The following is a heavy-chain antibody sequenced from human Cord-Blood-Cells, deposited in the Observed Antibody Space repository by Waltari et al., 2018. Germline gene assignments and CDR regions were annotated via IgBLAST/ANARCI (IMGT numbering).Heavy chain of an antibody. Sequence: QVQLVESGGGVVQPGRSLRLSCAASGFTFSSYGMPWVRQAPGKGLEWVAVISYDGSNKYYADSVKGRFTISRDNSKNTLYLQMNSLRAEDTAVYYCAKKTPREWLFDYWGQGTLVTVSS. V-gene: IGHV3-30*18. CDR3: AKKTPREWLFDY. CDR1: GFTFSSYG. D-gene: IGHD3-3*01. J-gene: IGHJ4*02. CDR2: ISYDGSNK.